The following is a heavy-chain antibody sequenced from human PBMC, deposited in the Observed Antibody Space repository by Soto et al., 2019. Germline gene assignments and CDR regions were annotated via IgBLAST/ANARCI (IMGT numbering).Heavy chain of an antibody. V-gene: IGHV4-34*01. Sequence: QVQLQQWGAGLLKPSETLSLTCAVYGGSFSGYYWSWIRQPPGKGLEWIGEINHSGSTNYNPSLKSRVTISVETSKNQFSLKLSSVTAAATAVYYCARAAPRYCSGGSCYSGRGYWGQGTLVTVSS. CDR1: GGSFSGYY. CDR3: ARAAPRYCSGGSCYSGRGY. D-gene: IGHD2-15*01. CDR2: INHSGST. J-gene: IGHJ4*02.